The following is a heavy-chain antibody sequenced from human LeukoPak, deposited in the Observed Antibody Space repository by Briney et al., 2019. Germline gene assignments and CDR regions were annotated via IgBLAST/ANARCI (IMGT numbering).Heavy chain of an antibody. CDR2: ISYDGSNT. CDR1: GFTFSSYG. J-gene: IGHJ4*02. D-gene: IGHD5-18*01. V-gene: IGHV3-30*18. Sequence: PRRSLRPSCALSGFTFSSYGMDWVRQGPGKGLGWEAVISYDGSNTYYADSVKGRFTISRDNSKNTLYLQMNSLRAEDTAVYYCAKDDVDTAMVFGYWGQGTLVTVSS. CDR3: AKDDVDTAMVFGY.